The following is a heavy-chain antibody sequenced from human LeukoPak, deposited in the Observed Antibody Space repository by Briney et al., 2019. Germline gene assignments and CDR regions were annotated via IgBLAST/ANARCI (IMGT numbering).Heavy chain of an antibody. CDR1: GYTFTRYA. CDR2: INTATGNP. CDR3: ARNHNGDYASQYNY. J-gene: IGHJ4*02. Sequence: ASVKVSCKASGYTFTRYALNWVRQAPGQGLEWMGWINTATGNPTYAQGFTGRFVFSLDTSVSTAYLQISSLRAEDTAVYYCARNHNGDYASQYNYWGQGTLVTVSS. V-gene: IGHV7-4-1*02. D-gene: IGHD4-17*01.